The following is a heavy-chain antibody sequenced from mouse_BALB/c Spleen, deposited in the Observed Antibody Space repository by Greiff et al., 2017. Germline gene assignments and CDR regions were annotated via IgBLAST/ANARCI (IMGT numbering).Heavy chain of an antibody. CDR2: ISSGGSYT. Sequence: EVQLVESGGDLVKPGGSLKLSCAASGFTFSSYGMSWVRQTPDKRLEWVATISSGGSYTYYPDSVKGRFTISRDNAKNTLYLQMSSLKSEDTAMYYCARDDYGNWFAYWGQGTLVTVSA. D-gene: IGHD2-1*01. J-gene: IGHJ3*01. CDR3: ARDDYGNWFAY. V-gene: IGHV5-6*01. CDR1: GFTFSSYG.